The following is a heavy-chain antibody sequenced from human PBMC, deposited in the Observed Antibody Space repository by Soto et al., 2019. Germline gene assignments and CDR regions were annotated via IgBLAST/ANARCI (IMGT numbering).Heavy chain of an antibody. D-gene: IGHD4-17*01. CDR3: ARKGTTVTPRPYYYYGMDV. V-gene: IGHV1-69*06. J-gene: IGHJ6*02. Sequence: QVQLVQSGAEVKKPGSSVKVSCKASGGTLSSYAISWVRQAPGQGLEWMGGIIPIFGTANYAQKFQGRVTITADKSTSTAYMELSSLRSEDTAVYYCARKGTTVTPRPYYYYGMDVWGQGTTVTVSS. CDR1: GGTLSSYA. CDR2: IIPIFGTA.